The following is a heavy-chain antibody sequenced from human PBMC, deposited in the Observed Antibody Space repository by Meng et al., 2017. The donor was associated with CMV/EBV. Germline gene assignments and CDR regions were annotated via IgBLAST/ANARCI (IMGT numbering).Heavy chain of an antibody. CDR1: GGSISSSDYY. J-gene: IGHJ4*02. Sequence: SETLSLTCTVSGGSISSSDYYWGWIRQPPGTGLEWIGSIYYSGSTYYNSSPKSRISISRDTSKNQFSLKLSSLTAADTAMYYCVRDNHVRFLEQEGVDFWGQGTLVTVSS. CDR2: IYYSGST. V-gene: IGHV4-39*07. CDR3: VRDNHVRFLEQEGVDF. D-gene: IGHD3-3*01.